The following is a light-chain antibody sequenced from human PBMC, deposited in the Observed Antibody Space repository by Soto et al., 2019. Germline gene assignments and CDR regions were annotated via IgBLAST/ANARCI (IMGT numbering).Light chain of an antibody. Sequence: EIVLTQSPATLSLSPGEGATLSCRASQSVNRYLAWYQQKPGQAPRLLIYDASSRAIGTPARFIGSGSGTDFSLTISSLEPEDSAVYYCPQRSNWPPGYTFGQGTKLEIK. CDR2: DAS. V-gene: IGKV3-11*01. CDR3: PQRSNWPPGYT. J-gene: IGKJ2*01. CDR1: QSVNRY.